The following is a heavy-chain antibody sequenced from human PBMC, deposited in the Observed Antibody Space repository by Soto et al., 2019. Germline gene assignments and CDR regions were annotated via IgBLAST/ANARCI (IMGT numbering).Heavy chain of an antibody. CDR1: GFTFSSYA. D-gene: IGHD6-19*01. CDR3: ATLLRYSSGWVDY. V-gene: IGHV3-23*01. CDR2: ISGSGGST. J-gene: IGHJ4*02. Sequence: GGSLRLSCAASGFTFSSYALSWIRQAPGKGLGWVSAISGSGGSTYYADSVKGRFTISRDNSKSTLYLQMNSLRAEDTAVYYWATLLRYSSGWVDYWGQGTLVTVCS.